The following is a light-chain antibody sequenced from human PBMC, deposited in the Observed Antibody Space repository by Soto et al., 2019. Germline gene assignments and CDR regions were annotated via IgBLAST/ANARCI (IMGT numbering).Light chain of an antibody. CDR3: QQHSNWPLT. CDR1: QSVSTY. J-gene: IGKJ4*01. V-gene: IGKV3-11*01. Sequence: EIVLTQSPATLSLSPGERATLSCRASQSVSTYLAWYQQSPGQAPRLLIYGASNRATGIPARFSGGGSGTDFTLTISSLEPEDFAVYYCQQHSNWPLTFGGGNKVEIK. CDR2: GAS.